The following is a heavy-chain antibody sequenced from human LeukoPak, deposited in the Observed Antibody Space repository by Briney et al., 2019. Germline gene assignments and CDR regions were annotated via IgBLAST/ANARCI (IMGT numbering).Heavy chain of an antibody. V-gene: IGHV4-39*07. J-gene: IGHJ6*03. CDR2: IYTSGST. D-gene: IGHD1-26*01. CDR1: GGSISSSSYY. CDR3: ARDWGSGSYRYYYYYYMDV. Sequence: PSETLSLTCTVSGGSISSSSYYWGWIRQPPGKGLEWIGRIYTSGSTSYNPSLKSRVTMSVDTSKNQFSLKLSSVTAADAAVYYCARDWGSGSYRYYYYYYMDVWGKGTTVTISS.